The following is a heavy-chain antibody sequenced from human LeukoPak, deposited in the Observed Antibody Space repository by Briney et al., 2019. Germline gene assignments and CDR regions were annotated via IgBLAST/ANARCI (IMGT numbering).Heavy chain of an antibody. CDR1: GGSITSYY. D-gene: IGHD5-18*01. J-gene: IGHJ4*02. CDR2: IYSSGSI. CDR3: ARQGYSYGYDY. Sequence: SETLSLTCTVSGGSITSYYWSWIRQPAGKGLEWIGLIYSSGSINYNPSLKSRVTMSVDTSKNQFSLKLSSVTAADTAVYYCARQGYSYGYDYWGQGTLVTVSS. V-gene: IGHV4-4*07.